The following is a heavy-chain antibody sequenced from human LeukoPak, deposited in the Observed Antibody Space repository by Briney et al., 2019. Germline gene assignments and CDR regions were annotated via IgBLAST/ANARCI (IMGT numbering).Heavy chain of an antibody. V-gene: IGHV3-9*01. Sequence: PGGSLRLSCAASGFTFDDYAMHWVRQAPGKGLEWVSGISWNSGSIGYADSVKGRFTISRDNAKNSLYLQMNSLRAEDTAVYYCARVGATRYYYYMDVWGKGTTVTVSS. CDR1: GFTFDDYA. D-gene: IGHD1-26*01. CDR2: ISWNSGSI. J-gene: IGHJ6*03. CDR3: ARVGATRYYYYMDV.